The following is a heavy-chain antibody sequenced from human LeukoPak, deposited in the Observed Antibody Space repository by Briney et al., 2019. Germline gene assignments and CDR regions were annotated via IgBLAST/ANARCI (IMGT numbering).Heavy chain of an antibody. CDR3: ARDGCGDYDFWSGYSSFDP. V-gene: IGHV4-30-4*07. CDR2: IYYSGST. J-gene: IGHJ5*02. D-gene: IGHD3-3*01. Sequence: SQTLSLTCAVSGGSISSGGYSWSWIRQPPGKGLEWIGYIYYSGSTYYNPSLKSRVTISVDTSKNQFSLKLSSVTAADTAVYYCARDGCGDYDFWSGYSSFDPWGQGTLVTVSS. CDR1: GGSISSGGYS.